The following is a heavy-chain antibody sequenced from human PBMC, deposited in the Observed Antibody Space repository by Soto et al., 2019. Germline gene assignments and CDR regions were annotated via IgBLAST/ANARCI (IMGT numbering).Heavy chain of an antibody. CDR2: IYSGGTT. CDR3: AASRQLLSFDS. V-gene: IGHV3-53*04. J-gene: IGHJ4*02. D-gene: IGHD3-22*01. Sequence: EVQLVESGGGLVQPGGSLRLSCAASGFAVSSNYMSWVRQAPGKGLEWVSGIYSGGTTYFADSVKGRFTISRHNSKNTLYLHMNSLRSEDTAVYYCAASRQLLSFDSWGQGTLVTVSS. CDR1: GFAVSSNY.